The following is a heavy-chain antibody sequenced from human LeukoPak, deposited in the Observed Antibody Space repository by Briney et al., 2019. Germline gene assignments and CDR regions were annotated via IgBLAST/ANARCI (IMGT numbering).Heavy chain of an antibody. D-gene: IGHD3-22*01. V-gene: IGHV4-4*07. Sequence: NPSETLSLTCTVSGGSISIYYWSWIRQPAGKALEWIGRIYTSGSTNYNPSLKSRVTMSVDTSKNQFSLKLRSVTPADTAVYYCARERVGGYYDSSGYYPYYFDYWGQGTLVTVSS. CDR2: IYTSGST. J-gene: IGHJ4*02. CDR1: GGSISIYY. CDR3: ARERVGGYYDSSGYYPYYFDY.